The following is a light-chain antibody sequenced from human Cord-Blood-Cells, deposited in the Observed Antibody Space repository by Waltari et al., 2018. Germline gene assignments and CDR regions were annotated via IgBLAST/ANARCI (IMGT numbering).Light chain of an antibody. Sequence: QSALTQPASVSGSPGQSITISCTGTSSDVGGSNYVSWYQHHPGKAPKLMSYDVSKRPAGVSNRCSGSKSGNAASLTISGLQAEDEADYYCSSYTSSSTLFGGGTKLTVL. CDR2: DVS. V-gene: IGLV2-14*03. CDR3: SSYTSSSTL. J-gene: IGLJ2*01. CDR1: SSDVGGSNY.